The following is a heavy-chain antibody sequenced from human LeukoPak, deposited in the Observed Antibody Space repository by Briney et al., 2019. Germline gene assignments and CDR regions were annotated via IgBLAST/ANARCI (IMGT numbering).Heavy chain of an antibody. CDR1: GFTFSSYW. CDR2: INSDGSSI. CDR3: ARDSGSYRGENWFDP. Sequence: PGGSLRLSCAASGFTFSSYWMHWVRQAPGKGLVWVSSINSDGSSISYADSVKGRFTISRDNAKNTLYLQMNSLRAEDTAVYYCARDSGSYRGENWFDPWGQGTLVTVSS. V-gene: IGHV3-74*01. D-gene: IGHD1-26*01. J-gene: IGHJ5*02.